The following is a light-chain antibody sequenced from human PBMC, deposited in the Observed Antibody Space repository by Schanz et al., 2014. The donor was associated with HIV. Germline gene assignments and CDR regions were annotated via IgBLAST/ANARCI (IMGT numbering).Light chain of an antibody. V-gene: IGLV2-14*02. Sequence: QSVLTQPASVSGSPGQSITISCTGTSSDVGSYNLVSWYQQHPGKAPKLMIYEVSKRPSGVPDRSSGSKSGNTASLTISGLQAEDEADYYCSSYTTSITLAFGTGTKLTVL. CDR2: EVS. CDR1: SSDVGSYNL. CDR3: SSYTTSITLA. J-gene: IGLJ1*01.